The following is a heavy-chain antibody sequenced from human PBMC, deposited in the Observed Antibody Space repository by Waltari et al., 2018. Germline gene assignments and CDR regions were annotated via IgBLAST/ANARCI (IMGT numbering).Heavy chain of an antibody. CDR2: IYPADSDS. V-gene: IGHV5-51*01. D-gene: IGHD2-21*01. CDR3: ASGYYSRPIDS. Sequence: EVQLVQSGAEVKKPGESLKISCKGSGYSFSTHYIAWVRQVPGKGLEWVGLIYPADSDSTISPSFQGQVSISVDKSTNTTFLQWRSLKASDTAMYYCASGYYSRPIDSWGQGTLVSVSS. CDR1: GYSFSTHY. J-gene: IGHJ4*02.